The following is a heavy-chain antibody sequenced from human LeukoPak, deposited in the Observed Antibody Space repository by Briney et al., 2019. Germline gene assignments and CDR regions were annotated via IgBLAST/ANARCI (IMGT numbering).Heavy chain of an antibody. J-gene: IGHJ4*02. Sequence: PGGSLRLSCAASGFTFDDYAMHWVRQAPGKGLEWVSGISWNSGSIGYADSVKGRFTISRDNAKNSLYLQMNSLRAEDTALYYCAKGPPSEYCSSTSCPYYFDYWGQGTLVTVSS. CDR1: GFTFDDYA. V-gene: IGHV3-9*01. CDR2: ISWNSGSI. D-gene: IGHD2-2*01. CDR3: AKGPPSEYCSSTSCPYYFDY.